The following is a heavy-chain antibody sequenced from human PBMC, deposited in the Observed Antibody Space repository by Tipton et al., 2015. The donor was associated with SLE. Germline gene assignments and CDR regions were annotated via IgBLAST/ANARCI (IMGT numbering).Heavy chain of an antibody. D-gene: IGHD7-27*01. CDR3: ARVPNWGRFDY. Sequence: GLVKPSETLSLTCTVSGGSISSHYWSWIRQPPGKGLEWIGYIYYSGSTNYNPSLKSRVTISVDTSKNQFSLKLSSVTAADTAVYYCARVPNWGRFDYWGQGTLVTVSS. CDR2: IYYSGST. V-gene: IGHV4-59*11. CDR1: GGSISSHY. J-gene: IGHJ4*02.